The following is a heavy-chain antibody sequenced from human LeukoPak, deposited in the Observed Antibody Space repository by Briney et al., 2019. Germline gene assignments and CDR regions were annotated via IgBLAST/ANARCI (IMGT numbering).Heavy chain of an antibody. CDR3: ARAPYYYGSGSYTFDY. CDR1: GGSLSSSNW. Sequence: SETLSLTCAVSGGSLSSSNWWSCVRQPPGKRLEWIGEISHSGSTNSNPSLKSRVTISVDKSKSQFSLKLSSVTAADTAVYYCARAPYYYGSGSYTFDYWGQGTLVTVSS. D-gene: IGHD3-10*01. J-gene: IGHJ4*02. CDR2: ISHSGST. V-gene: IGHV4-4*02.